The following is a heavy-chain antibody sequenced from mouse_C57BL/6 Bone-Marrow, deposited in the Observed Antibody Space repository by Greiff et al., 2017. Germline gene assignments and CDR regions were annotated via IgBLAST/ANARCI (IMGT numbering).Heavy chain of an antibody. CDR3: ARDEDYYGSSYDY. Sequence: EVQLQQSGPELVKPGASVKISCKASGYTFTDYYMNWVKQSHGKSLEWIGDINPKNGGTSYNQKFKGKATLTVDKSSSTAYMELRSLTYEDSAVYYCARDEDYYGSSYDYWGQGTTLTVSS. CDR1: GYTFTDYY. J-gene: IGHJ2*01. V-gene: IGHV1-26*01. CDR2: INPKNGGT. D-gene: IGHD1-1*01.